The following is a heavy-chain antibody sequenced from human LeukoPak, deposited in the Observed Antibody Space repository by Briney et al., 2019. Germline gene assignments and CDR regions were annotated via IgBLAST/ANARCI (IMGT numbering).Heavy chain of an antibody. D-gene: IGHD2-8*01. CDR1: GFTFSSFW. V-gene: IGHV3-7*01. Sequence: PGGSLRLSCAASGFTFSSFWMSWVRQAPGRGLEWVATIRQDGSQKYYLDSVKGRFTISRDNAKNSLYLQMNSLRAEDTAVYYCGVLTLNPGWGQGTLVSVSS. CDR3: GVLTLNPG. J-gene: IGHJ4*02. CDR2: IRQDGSQK.